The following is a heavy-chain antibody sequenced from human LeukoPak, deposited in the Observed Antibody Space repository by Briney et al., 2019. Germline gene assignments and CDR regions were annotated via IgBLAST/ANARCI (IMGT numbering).Heavy chain of an antibody. CDR3: ARHSGYAFDY. D-gene: IGHD3-22*01. CDR1: GFTFSSYE. V-gene: IGHV3-48*03. Sequence: GGSLRLSCAASGFTFSSYEMNWVRQAPGKGLEWVSYISSSGSTIYYADSVKGRFTISRDDAKNSLYLQMNSLRAEDTAVYYCARHSGYAFDYWGQGTLVTVSS. CDR2: ISSSGSTI. J-gene: IGHJ4*02.